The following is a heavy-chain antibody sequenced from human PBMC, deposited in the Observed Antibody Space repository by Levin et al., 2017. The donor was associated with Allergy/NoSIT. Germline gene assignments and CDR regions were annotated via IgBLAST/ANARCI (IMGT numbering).Heavy chain of an antibody. D-gene: IGHD2-15*01. CDR3: ARSESFWDIGRCYSGRRNTYNYSGLDG. J-gene: IGHJ6*02. V-gene: IGHV5-51*01. Sequence: GESLKISRKGSGYSFISYWIGWVRQMPGKGLEWLGIIFPGDSDTRYSPSFQGQVTVSADKSISTAYLQWRSLKASDTAMYYCARSESFWDIGRCYSGRRNTYNYSGLDGWGQGTTVTVSS. CDR2: IFPGDSDT. CDR1: GYSFISYW.